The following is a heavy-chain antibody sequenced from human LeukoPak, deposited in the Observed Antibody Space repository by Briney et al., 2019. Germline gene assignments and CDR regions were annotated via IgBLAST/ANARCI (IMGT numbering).Heavy chain of an antibody. V-gene: IGHV5-51*01. CDR2: IYPGDSDT. CDR1: GYSFTSYW. Sequence: GESLKISRKGSGYSFTSYWIGWVRQMPGKGLEWMGIIYPGDSDTRYSPSFQGQVTISADKSISTAYPQWSSLKASDTAMYYCARVSYGSGSPFDPWGQGTLVTVSS. CDR3: ARVSYGSGSPFDP. J-gene: IGHJ5*02. D-gene: IGHD3-10*01.